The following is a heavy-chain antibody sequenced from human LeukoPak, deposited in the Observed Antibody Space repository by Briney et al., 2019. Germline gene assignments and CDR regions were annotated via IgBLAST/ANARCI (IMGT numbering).Heavy chain of an antibody. V-gene: IGHV3-21*01. CDR3: ATGDGY. D-gene: IGHD7-27*01. CDR2: IGSDSTYI. CDR1: GFTFSSYS. Sequence: KSAGSLRLSCAASGFTFSSYSMNWVRQAPGKGLEWVSSIGSDSTYIYYTDSVKVRFTISRDNAKISLYLQMNSLRAEDTAVYYCATGDGYWGQGTLVTVSS. J-gene: IGHJ4*02.